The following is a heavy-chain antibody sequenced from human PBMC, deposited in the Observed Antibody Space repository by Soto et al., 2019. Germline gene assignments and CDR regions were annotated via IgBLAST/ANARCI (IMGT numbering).Heavy chain of an antibody. CDR2: IIPIFGTA. V-gene: IGHV1-69*12. CDR1: GGTFSSYA. Sequence: QVQLVQSGAEVKKPGSSVKVSCKASGGTFSSYAISWVRQAPGQGLEWMGGIIPIFGTANYAQKFQGRVTITADESTSTAYMELSSLRSEDTAVYYCARGKYYDFWSGYKHPTQYFQHWGQGTLVTVSS. D-gene: IGHD3-3*01. J-gene: IGHJ1*01. CDR3: ARGKYYDFWSGYKHPTQYFQH.